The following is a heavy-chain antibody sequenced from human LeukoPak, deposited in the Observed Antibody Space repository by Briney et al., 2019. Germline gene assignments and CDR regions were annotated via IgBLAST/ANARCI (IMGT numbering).Heavy chain of an antibody. Sequence: ASVKVSCKASGYTFTSYDINWVRQATGQGLEWMGWISAYNGNTNYAQKLQGRVTMTTDTSTSTAYMELRSLRSDDTAVYYCARAYDSSGYYYPNFDYWGQGTLVTVSS. CDR1: GYTFTSYD. J-gene: IGHJ4*02. CDR2: ISAYNGNT. CDR3: ARAYDSSGYYYPNFDY. V-gene: IGHV1-18*01. D-gene: IGHD3-22*01.